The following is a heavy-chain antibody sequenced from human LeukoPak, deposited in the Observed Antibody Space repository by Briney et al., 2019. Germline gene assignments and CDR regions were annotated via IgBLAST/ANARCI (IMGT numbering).Heavy chain of an antibody. Sequence: GGSLRLSCAASGFTFSSYVMSWVRQAPGKGLEWVSTINGGGVNTHYADSVGGRFTISRDNSKNTLFLQMNSLRDEDTAVYYCAKDLYSNYGPADYWGQGNLVTVSS. CDR3: AKDLYSNYGPADY. D-gene: IGHD4-11*01. CDR2: INGGGVNT. CDR1: GFTFSSYV. V-gene: IGHV3-23*01. J-gene: IGHJ4*02.